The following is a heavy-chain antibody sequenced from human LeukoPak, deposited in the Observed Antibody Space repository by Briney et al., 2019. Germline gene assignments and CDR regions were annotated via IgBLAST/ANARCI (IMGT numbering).Heavy chain of an antibody. CDR3: AKDGGSGGPFAFDI. CDR1: GFTFDDYG. CDR2: ISWNSGSI. Sequence: GGSLRLSCAASGFTFDDYGMSWVRQAPGKGLEWVSGISWNSGSIGYADSVKGRFTISRDNAKNSLYLQMNSLRAEDMALYYCAKDGGSGGPFAFDIWGQGTMVTVSS. V-gene: IGHV3-9*03. J-gene: IGHJ3*02. D-gene: IGHD2-15*01.